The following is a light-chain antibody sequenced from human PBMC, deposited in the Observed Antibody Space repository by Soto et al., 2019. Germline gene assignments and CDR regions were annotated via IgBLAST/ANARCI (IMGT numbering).Light chain of an antibody. J-gene: IGLJ1*01. CDR1: SSDIGAYNY. CDR3: SSFTTSSTYV. V-gene: IGLV2-14*01. Sequence: QSVLTQPASVSGSPGQSITFSCTGTSSDIGAYNYVSWYQQYPGRAPKLMIYEVNNRPSGVSNRFSGSKSGNTASLTISGLQAEDEADYYCSSFTTSSTYVVGAGTKVTVL. CDR2: EVN.